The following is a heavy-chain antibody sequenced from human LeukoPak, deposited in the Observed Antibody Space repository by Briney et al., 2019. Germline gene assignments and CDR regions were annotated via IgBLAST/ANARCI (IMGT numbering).Heavy chain of an antibody. V-gene: IGHV1-8*02. D-gene: IGHD6-13*01. Sequence: ASVKVSCKASGYTFTSYGISWVRQAPGQGLEWMGWMNPNSGNTGYAQKFQGRVTMTRNTSISTAYMELSSLRSDDTAVYYCAREHSSSWDQFDYWGQGTLVTVSS. J-gene: IGHJ4*02. CDR1: GYTFTSYG. CDR3: AREHSSSWDQFDY. CDR2: MNPNSGNT.